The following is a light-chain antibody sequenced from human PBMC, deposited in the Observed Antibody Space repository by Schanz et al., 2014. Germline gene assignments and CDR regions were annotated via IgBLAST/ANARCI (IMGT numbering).Light chain of an antibody. CDR1: SGHSTYA. CDR2: LNSDGSH. J-gene: IGLJ2*01. Sequence: QSVLTQSPSASASLGASVKLTCTLSSGHSTYAIAWHQQQAEKGPRFLMNLNSDGSHSKGDGIPDRFSGSSSGAERFLTISSLQSEDEAVYYCQTWGTGIRVFGGGTQLTVL. CDR3: QTWGTGIRV. V-gene: IGLV4-69*01.